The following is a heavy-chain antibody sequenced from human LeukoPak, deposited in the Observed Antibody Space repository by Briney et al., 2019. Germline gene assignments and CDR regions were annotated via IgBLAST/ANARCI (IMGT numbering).Heavy chain of an antibody. D-gene: IGHD3-3*01. Sequence: GGSLRLSCAASGFTFSSYGMHWVRQAPGKGLEWVAVIWYDGSNKYYAESVKGRFTISRDNSKNTLYLQMNSLRAEDTAVYYCARGASAPPYYDFWSGYYDWFDPWGQGTLVTVSS. CDR2: IWYDGSNK. CDR3: ARGASAPPYYDFWSGYYDWFDP. V-gene: IGHV3-33*01. CDR1: GFTFSSYG. J-gene: IGHJ5*02.